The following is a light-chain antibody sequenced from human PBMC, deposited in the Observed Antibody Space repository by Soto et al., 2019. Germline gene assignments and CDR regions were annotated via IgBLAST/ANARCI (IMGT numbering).Light chain of an antibody. J-gene: IGKJ1*01. CDR2: KAS. V-gene: IGKV1-5*03. CDR3: QHYNSYSEA. Sequence: DIQITQSPSTLSASVGDRGTITCRASQSISSWLGWYQQKTGKARKLLIYKASTLKSGVPSRFSGSGSGTEFTLTISSLQPDDFATYYCQHYNSYSEAFGQGTKVDI. CDR1: QSISSW.